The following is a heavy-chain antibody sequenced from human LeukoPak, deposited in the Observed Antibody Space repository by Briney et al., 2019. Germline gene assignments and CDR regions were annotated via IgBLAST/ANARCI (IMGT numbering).Heavy chain of an antibody. CDR1: GGSISSYY. V-gene: IGHV4-59*12. CDR2: IYYSGST. D-gene: IGHD3-3*01. CDR3: ARGRITIFRVVPRWFDP. Sequence: SETLSLTCTVSGGSISSYYWSWIRQPPGKGLEWIGYIYYSGSTNYNPSLKSRVTISVDTSKNQFSLKLSSVTAADTAVYYCARGRITIFRVVPRWFDPWGQGTLVTVSS. J-gene: IGHJ5*02.